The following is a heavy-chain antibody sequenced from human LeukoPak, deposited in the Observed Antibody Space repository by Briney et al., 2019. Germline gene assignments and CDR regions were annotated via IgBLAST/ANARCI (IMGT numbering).Heavy chain of an antibody. CDR2: ISSSSSYI. D-gene: IGHD6-19*01. J-gene: IGHJ5*02. Sequence: GGSPRLSCAASGFTFSSYSMNWVRQAPGKGLEWVSSISSSSSYIYYADSVKGRFTISRDNAKNSLYLQMNSLRAEDTAVYYCARVSGSGWYNWFDPWGQGTLVTVSS. CDR1: GFTFSSYS. V-gene: IGHV3-21*01. CDR3: ARVSGSGWYNWFDP.